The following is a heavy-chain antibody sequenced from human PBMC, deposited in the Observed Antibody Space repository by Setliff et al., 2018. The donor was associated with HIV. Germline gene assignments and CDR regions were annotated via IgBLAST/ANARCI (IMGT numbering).Heavy chain of an antibody. CDR2: ISGSGGST. J-gene: IGHJ4*02. CDR1: GFTFTKYA. Sequence: PGESLKISCAASGFTFTKYAMTLVRQAPGKGLEWVSSISGSGGSTYYADSVRGRFTISRDNSKNTLHLQMNSLRAEDTAVYYCAKGHTPYGSGKYFDYWGQGTLVTVSS. V-gene: IGHV3-23*01. CDR3: AKGHTPYGSGKYFDY. D-gene: IGHD3-10*01.